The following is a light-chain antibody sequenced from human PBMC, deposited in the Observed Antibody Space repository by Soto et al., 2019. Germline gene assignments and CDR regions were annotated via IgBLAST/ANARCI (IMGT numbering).Light chain of an antibody. CDR3: LQYDSYLSWT. J-gene: IGKJ1*01. CDR1: EDIGND. V-gene: IGKV1-17*01. CDR2: AAS. Sequence: DIQMTQSPPSLSASVGDRVTITCRASEDIGNDLGWYQQQPGKAPKRLIYAASSLQSGVPSRFSGSGSGTEFTLTISSLQPEDSATSYCLQYDSYLSWTFGQGTKVEIE.